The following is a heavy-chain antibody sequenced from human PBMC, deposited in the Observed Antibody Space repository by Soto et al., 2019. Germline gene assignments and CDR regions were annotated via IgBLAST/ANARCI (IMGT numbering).Heavy chain of an antibody. CDR2: INPNSGGT. V-gene: IGHV1-2*04. CDR1: GYTFTGYY. Sequence: GASVKVSCKASGYTFTGYYMHWVRQAPGQGLEWKGWINPNSGGTNYAQKFQGWVTMTRDTSISTAYMELSRLRSDDTAVYYCARDVGPTYYDFWSGYYGLFDPWGQGTLVTVSS. D-gene: IGHD3-3*01. CDR3: ARDVGPTYYDFWSGYYGLFDP. J-gene: IGHJ5*02.